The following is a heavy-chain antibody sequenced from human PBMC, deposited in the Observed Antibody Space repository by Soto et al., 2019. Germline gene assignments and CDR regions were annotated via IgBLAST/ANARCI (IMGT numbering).Heavy chain of an antibody. V-gene: IGHV3-33*03. J-gene: IGHJ6*02. Sequence: PGGSLRLSCAASGFSFSSSGMHWVRQAPGKGLEWVAVIWYDGNKKYYGDSVRGRFTISRDNSKNTLYLEMNSLRGEDTAVYFCAKPTTSASYGMDVWGQGTSVTVSS. CDR3: AKPTTSASYGMDV. D-gene: IGHD1-7*01. CDR1: GFSFSSSG. CDR2: IWYDGNKK.